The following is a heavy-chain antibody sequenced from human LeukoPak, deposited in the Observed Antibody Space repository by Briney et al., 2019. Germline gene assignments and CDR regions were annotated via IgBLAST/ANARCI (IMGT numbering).Heavy chain of an antibody. CDR3: ARRTGRDYGDYGEDYFDY. D-gene: IGHD4-17*01. CDR1: GFTFSDYY. Sequence: PGGSLRLSCAASGFTFSDYYMSWIRQAPGKGLEWVSYISSSGSTIYYADSVKGRFTISRDNAKNSLYLQMNSLRAEDTAVYYCARRTGRDYGDYGEDYFDYWGQGTLVTVSS. J-gene: IGHJ4*02. V-gene: IGHV3-11*01. CDR2: ISSSGSTI.